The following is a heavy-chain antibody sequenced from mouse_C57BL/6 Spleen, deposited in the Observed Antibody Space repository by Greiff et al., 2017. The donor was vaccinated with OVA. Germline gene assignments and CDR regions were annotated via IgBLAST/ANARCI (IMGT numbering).Heavy chain of an antibody. CDR1: GYTFTSYW. Sequence: QVQLQQPGAELVKPGASVKLSCKASGYTFTSYWMQWVKQRPGQGLAWIGELDPSDSYTNYNQKFKGKATLTVDTSSSTAYMQLSSLTSEDSAVYYCARVYYGSSKDIDVWGTGTTVTVSS. CDR3: ARVYYGSSKDIDV. D-gene: IGHD1-1*01. CDR2: LDPSDSYT. J-gene: IGHJ1*03. V-gene: IGHV1-50*01.